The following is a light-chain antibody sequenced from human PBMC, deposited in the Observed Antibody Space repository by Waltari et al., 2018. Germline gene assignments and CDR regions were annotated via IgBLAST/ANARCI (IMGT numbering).Light chain of an antibody. J-gene: IGLJ3*02. CDR3: ALYMGGGIWV. V-gene: IGLV8-61*01. CDR1: SCSIPATPY. Sequence: QTLVTQEPSLSVSPGGTVPLPCALRSCSIPATPYAPWYQQTPGPAPRTLVYKASARSSGVPDRFSGSILENKAALTITGAQADDECDYYCALYMGGGIWVFGGGTKLTVL. CDR2: KAS.